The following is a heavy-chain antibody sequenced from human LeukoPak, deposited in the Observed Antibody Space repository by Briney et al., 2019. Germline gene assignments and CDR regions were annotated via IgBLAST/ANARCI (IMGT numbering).Heavy chain of an antibody. Sequence: GVSLRLSCAASGFTVNSNYMSWVRQAPGKGLEWVSLICTGGSTYYAESVRGRFTISRDNSKNTLYLQMNSLRPEDTAIYYCARGFGKAAADVFGGYTMDVWGQGTTVTVSS. CDR2: ICTGGST. CDR1: GFTVNSNY. V-gene: IGHV3-66*02. CDR3: ARGFGKAAADVFGGYTMDV. D-gene: IGHD6-13*01. J-gene: IGHJ6*02.